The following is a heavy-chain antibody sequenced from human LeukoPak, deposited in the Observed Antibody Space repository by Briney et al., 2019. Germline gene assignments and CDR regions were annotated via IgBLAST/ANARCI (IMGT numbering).Heavy chain of an antibody. V-gene: IGHV3-21*01. CDR2: ISSSSYI. J-gene: IGHJ4*02. CDR1: GFTFSSYS. CDR3: ASAGGYSYGLTDYYFDY. Sequence: GGSLRLSCAASGFTFSSYSMNWVRQAPGKGLEWVSSISSSSYIYYADSVKGRFTISRDNAKNSLYLQMNSLRAEDTAVYYCASAGGYSYGLTDYYFDYWGQGTLVTVSS. D-gene: IGHD5-18*01.